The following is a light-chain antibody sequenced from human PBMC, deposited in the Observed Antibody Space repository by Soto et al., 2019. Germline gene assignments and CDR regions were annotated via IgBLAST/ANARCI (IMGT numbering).Light chain of an antibody. CDR2: GAS. CDR3: QQYNNWPRT. J-gene: IGKJ1*01. V-gene: IGKV3D-15*01. CDR1: QSVSIN. Sequence: EIVMTQSPATLSVSPGERATLSCRASQSVSINLAWYQQKPGQAPRLLIYGASSRATGIPDRFSGSGSGTDFTLTISRLEPEDFAVYYCQQYNNWPRTFGQGTKVDIK.